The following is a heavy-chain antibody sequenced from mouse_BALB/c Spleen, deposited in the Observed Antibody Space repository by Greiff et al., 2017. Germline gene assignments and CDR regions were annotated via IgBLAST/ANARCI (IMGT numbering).Heavy chain of an antibody. CDR1: GYAFTNYL. J-gene: IGHJ3*01. D-gene: IGHD2-14*01. V-gene: IGHV1-54*01. CDR2: INPGSGGT. CDR3: ARERFGTTGFAD. Sequence: QVQLQQSGAELVRPGTSVKVSCKASGYAFTNYLIEWVKQRPGQGLEWIGVINPGSGGTNYNEKFKGKATLTADKSSSTAYMQLSSLTSDDSAVYFCARERFGTTGFADWGQGTLVTVSA.